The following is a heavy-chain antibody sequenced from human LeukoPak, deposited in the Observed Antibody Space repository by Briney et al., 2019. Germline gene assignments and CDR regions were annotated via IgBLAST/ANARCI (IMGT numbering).Heavy chain of an antibody. CDR3: TLDYNYYMDV. CDR1: GSTFSGSD. V-gene: IGHV3-73*01. J-gene: IGHJ6*03. Sequence: GGSLRLSCAASGSTFSGSDLHWVRQASGKGLEWVGRIRSKANNYATVCAESMKGRFTISRDESENTAYLQMNSLETEDTAVYHCTLDYNYYMDVWGKGTTVTVSS. CDR2: IRSKANNYAT.